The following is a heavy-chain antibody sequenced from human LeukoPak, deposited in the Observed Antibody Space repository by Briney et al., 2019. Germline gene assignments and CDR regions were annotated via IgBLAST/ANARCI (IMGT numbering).Heavy chain of an antibody. D-gene: IGHD3-10*01. CDR1: GFTFSSYA. CDR3: AKSPVLWFREFIY. Sequence: KPGGSLRLSCAASGFTFSSYAMSWVRQAPGKGLEWVSAISGSGGSTYYADSVKGRFTISRDNSKNTLYLQMNSLRAEDTAVYYCAKSPVLWFREFIYWGQGTLVTVSS. CDR2: ISGSGGST. J-gene: IGHJ4*02. V-gene: IGHV3-23*01.